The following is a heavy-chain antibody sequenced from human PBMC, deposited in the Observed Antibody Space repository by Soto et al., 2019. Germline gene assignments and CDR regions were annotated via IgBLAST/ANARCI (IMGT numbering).Heavy chain of an antibody. CDR2: VYYSGST. J-gene: IGHJ3*02. Sequence: QLQLQESGPGLVKPSETLSLTCTVSGGSISSSGYYWGWIRQPPGKGLEWVGSVYYSGSTYFNPSLKSRVTXXIXTXXNQFSLKLSSVTAADTAVYYCARHGLTVTAYAFDIWGQGTMVTVSS. D-gene: IGHD1-7*01. V-gene: IGHV4-39*01. CDR3: ARHGLTVTAYAFDI. CDR1: GGSISSSGYY.